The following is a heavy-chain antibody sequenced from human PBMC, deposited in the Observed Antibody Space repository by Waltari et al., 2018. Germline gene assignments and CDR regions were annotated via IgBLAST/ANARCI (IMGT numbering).Heavy chain of an antibody. CDR3: AREEWFGELLTSDY. CDR2: ISGSGTT. J-gene: IGHJ4*02. V-gene: IGHV3-23*01. CDR1: GFTFIPQA. Sequence: EVQLLESGGGLVQPGGSLRLSCAASGFTFIPQAMSWVRQAPGKGLELVSAISGSGTTYYADSVKGRFTISRVNSKNTLYLQMNSLRAEDTAVYYCAREEWFGELLTSDYWGQGTLVTVSS. D-gene: IGHD3-10*01.